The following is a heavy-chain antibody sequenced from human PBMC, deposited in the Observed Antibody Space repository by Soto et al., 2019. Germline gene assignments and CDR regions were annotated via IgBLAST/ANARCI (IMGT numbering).Heavy chain of an antibody. V-gene: IGHV1-18*01. D-gene: IGHD3-22*01. CDR3: ARDNYYDSSGPYAWPAFDY. Sequence: ASVKVSSKASGYTFTSYGISWVRQAPGQGLEWMGWISAYNGNTNYAQKLQGRVTMTTDTSTSTASLKLRSLTADDTAVYYCARDNYYDSSGPYAWPAFDYWGQGTLVTVSS. J-gene: IGHJ4*02. CDR2: ISAYNGNT. CDR1: GYTFTSYG.